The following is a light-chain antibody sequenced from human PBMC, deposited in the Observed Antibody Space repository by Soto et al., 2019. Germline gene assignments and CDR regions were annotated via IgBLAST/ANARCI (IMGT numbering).Light chain of an antibody. J-gene: IGKJ4*01. CDR1: RDISDY. CDR3: QQYDNVPLT. CDR2: DAS. Sequence: DTQMTQSPSSLSASVGDRVTITCQASRDISDYLNWYQQKPGKAPNLLIYDASNLETGVPSRFSGSASGTHFTFTISSLQPEDTATYYCQQYDNVPLTFGGGTKVEIK. V-gene: IGKV1-33*01.